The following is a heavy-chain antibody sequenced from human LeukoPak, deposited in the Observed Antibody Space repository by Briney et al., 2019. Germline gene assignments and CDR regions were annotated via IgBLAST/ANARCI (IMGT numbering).Heavy chain of an antibody. CDR3: AREESSSSGYYFDY. CDR1: GFTFSNYW. CDR2: MNQDGSGK. J-gene: IGHJ4*02. Sequence: GGSLRLSCAASGFTFSNYWMTWVRQAPGKGLEWVANMNQDGSGKYYVDSAKGRFTISRDNAKNSLYLQMNSLRAEDTAVYYCAREESSSSGYYFDYWGQGALVTVSS. D-gene: IGHD6-6*01. V-gene: IGHV3-7*01.